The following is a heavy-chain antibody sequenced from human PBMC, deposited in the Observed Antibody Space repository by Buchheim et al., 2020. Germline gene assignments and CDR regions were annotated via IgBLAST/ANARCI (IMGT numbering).Heavy chain of an antibody. D-gene: IGHD5-12*01. CDR1: GFTFSDYY. V-gene: IGHV3-11*01. CDR3: ARLSGYDLLNGGSYYFDH. CDR2: ISGSGSTI. J-gene: IGHJ4*02. Sequence: QVQLVESGGGLVKPGGSLRLSCAASGFTFSDYYISWIRQAPGKGLEWVSHISGSGSTISNADSVRGRFSISRDNAKKSLSLEMNSLRAEDTAVYFCARLSGYDLLNGGSYYFDHWGLGTL.